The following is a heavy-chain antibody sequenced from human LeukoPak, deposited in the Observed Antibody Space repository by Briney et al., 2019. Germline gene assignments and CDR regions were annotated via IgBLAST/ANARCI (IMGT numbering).Heavy chain of an antibody. Sequence: GGSLRLPCAASGFTFSSYEMNWVRQAPGKGLEWVSYLSSSGSTIYYADSVKGRFTISRDNAKNSLYLQMNSLRAEDTAVYYCARATSLVTIMDVWGKGTTVTISS. CDR1: GFTFSSYE. CDR2: LSSSGSTI. D-gene: IGHD3-9*01. J-gene: IGHJ6*04. V-gene: IGHV3-48*03. CDR3: ARATSLVTIMDV.